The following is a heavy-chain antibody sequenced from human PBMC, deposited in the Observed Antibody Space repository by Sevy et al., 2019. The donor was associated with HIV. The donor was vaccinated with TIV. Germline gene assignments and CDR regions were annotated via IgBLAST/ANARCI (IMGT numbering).Heavy chain of an antibody. CDR2: IRGNGGAI. V-gene: IGHV3-11*01. Sequence: GESLKISSAASGFTFSDYYMSWIRQAPGKGLEWVSYIRGNGGAIYYAISVRGRFTISRDNAKNSLYLQMNSLRAEDTAVYYCARGDDSGWYFDYWGQGTLVTVSS. CDR1: GFTFSDYY. J-gene: IGHJ4*02. CDR3: ARGDDSGWYFDY. D-gene: IGHD6-19*01.